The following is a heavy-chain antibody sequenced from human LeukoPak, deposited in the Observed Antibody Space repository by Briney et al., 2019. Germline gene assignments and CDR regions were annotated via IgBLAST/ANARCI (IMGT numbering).Heavy chain of an antibody. Sequence: QPGGSLRLSCAASGFTFTNYAMNWVRQAPGKGLEWVSTLSPSGADTYYADSVKGRFTISRDISKNTLYLQMNSLRAEDTAVYYCAKDLQYMTTVVVADYWGQGTLVTVSS. CDR3: AKDLQYMTTVVVADY. CDR2: LSPSGADT. CDR1: GFTFTNYA. D-gene: IGHD4-23*01. V-gene: IGHV3-23*01. J-gene: IGHJ4*02.